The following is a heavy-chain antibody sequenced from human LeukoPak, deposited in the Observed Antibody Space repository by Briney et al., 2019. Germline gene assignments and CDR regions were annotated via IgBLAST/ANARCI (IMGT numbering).Heavy chain of an antibody. D-gene: IGHD1/OR15-1a*01. CDR3: ARLTWNTSMARFYFDF. Sequence: SETLSLTCTVSGGAISPISGYYWNWIRQPPGKGLEWIGYIFYTGYTKYNPSLKSRVTISLDMSKNQFSLNLNSVTAADTAVYYCARLTWNTSMARFYFDFWGQGSLVTVSS. V-gene: IGHV4-61*05. CDR2: IFYTGYT. J-gene: IGHJ4*02. CDR1: GGAISPISGYY.